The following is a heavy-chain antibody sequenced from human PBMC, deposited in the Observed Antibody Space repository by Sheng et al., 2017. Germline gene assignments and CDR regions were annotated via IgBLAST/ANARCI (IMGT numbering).Heavy chain of an antibody. J-gene: IGHJ4*02. CDR2: TSYDGDKK. CDR1: GFTFTSYA. Sequence: QVQLVESGGGVVQPGRSLRLSCAASGFTFTSYAMYWVRQAPGKGLEWAAFTSYDGDKKYYADSVQGRFTISRDISKNTLYLHMSSLRAEDTAVYYCASGLKQLQFSYWGQGILVTVSS. D-gene: IGHD4-4*01. V-gene: IGHV3-30*04. CDR3: ASGLKQLQFSY.